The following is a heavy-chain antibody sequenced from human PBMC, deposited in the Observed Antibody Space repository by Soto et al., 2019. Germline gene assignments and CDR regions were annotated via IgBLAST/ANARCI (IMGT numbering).Heavy chain of an antibody. CDR2: IIPILGIA. J-gene: IGHJ5*02. V-gene: IGHV1-69*08. CDR3: ARDQHGSGHNWFDP. Sequence: QVQLVQSGAEVKKPGSSVKVSCKASGGTFSSYTISWVRQAPGQGLEWMGRIIPILGIANYAQKFQGRVTITADKSTSTAYMELSSLRSEDTAVYYCARDQHGSGHNWFDPWGQGTLVTVSS. CDR1: GGTFSSYT. D-gene: IGHD3-10*01.